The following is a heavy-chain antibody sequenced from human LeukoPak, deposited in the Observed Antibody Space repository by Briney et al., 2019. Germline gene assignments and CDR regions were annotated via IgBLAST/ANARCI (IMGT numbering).Heavy chain of an antibody. J-gene: IGHJ3*02. CDR2: IYYTGIT. CDR1: GDSISSYY. V-gene: IGHV4-59*01. D-gene: IGHD3-10*01. CDR3: ARYCSTSGTKALGI. Sequence: PSETLSLTCTVSGDSISSYYWSWIRQPPVKGLEWIGYIYYTGITKYNPSLKSRVTMSVDTSKNQFSLKLTSVTAADTAVYYCARYCSTSGTKALGIWGQGTMVTVSS.